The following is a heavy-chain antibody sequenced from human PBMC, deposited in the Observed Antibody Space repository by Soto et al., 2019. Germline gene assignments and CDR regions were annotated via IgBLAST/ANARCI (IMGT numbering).Heavy chain of an antibody. D-gene: IGHD6-13*01. J-gene: IGHJ4*02. V-gene: IGHV4-34*01. CDR3: ARDLAAAGTSHY. CDR1: GGSFSGYY. CDR2: INHSGST. Sequence: SGTLSLTCAVYGGSFSGYYWSWIRQPPGKGLEWIGEINHSGSTNYNPSLKSRVTISVDTSKNQFSLKLSSVTAADTAVYYCARDLAAAGTSHYWGQGTLVTVSS.